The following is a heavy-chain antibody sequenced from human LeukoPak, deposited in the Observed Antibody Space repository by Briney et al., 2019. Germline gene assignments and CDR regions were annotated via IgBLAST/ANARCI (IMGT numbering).Heavy chain of an antibody. CDR1: GVSLSSYG. Sequence: GGSLRLSCAASGVSLSSYGMHWVRQAPGKGLEWVAGISYDGYNKYNADSSKGRCTVSRNNFNNTLAWQMHMLIAEDTGVYYCARGSRDGYNSFDYWGQGTPVTVSS. J-gene: IGHJ4*02. D-gene: IGHD5-24*01. CDR2: ISYDGYNK. V-gene: IGHV3-30*03. CDR3: ARGSRDGYNSFDY.